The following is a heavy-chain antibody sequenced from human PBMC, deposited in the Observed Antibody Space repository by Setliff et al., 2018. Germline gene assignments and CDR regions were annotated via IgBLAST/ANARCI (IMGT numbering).Heavy chain of an antibody. CDR3: ARVPRLLSVRNAFDI. V-gene: IGHV4-31*11. D-gene: IGHD3-22*01. Sequence: SETLSLTCAVYGGSFSAYYWSWIRQHPGKGLEWIGYIYYSGSTYYNPSLKSRVTISVDTSKNQFSLKLSSVTAADTAVYYCARVPRLLSVRNAFDIWGQGTMVTVSS. CDR1: GGSFSAYY. J-gene: IGHJ3*02. CDR2: IYYSGST.